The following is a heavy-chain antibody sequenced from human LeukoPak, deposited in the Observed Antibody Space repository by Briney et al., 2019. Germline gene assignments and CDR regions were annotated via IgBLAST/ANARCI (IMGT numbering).Heavy chain of an antibody. V-gene: IGHV3-7*01. CDR3: ARVRMLVARGPNYYFYMDV. D-gene: IGHD2-15*01. CDR2: IKQDGSEK. J-gene: IGHJ6*03. CDR1: GFTFSSHW. Sequence: GGSLRLSCAASGFTFSSHWMSWVRQAPGKGLEWVANIKQDGSEKYYVDSVKGRFTISRDNAKNSLYLQMNSLRAEDTAVYYCARVRMLVARGPNYYFYMDVWGKGTTVTVSS.